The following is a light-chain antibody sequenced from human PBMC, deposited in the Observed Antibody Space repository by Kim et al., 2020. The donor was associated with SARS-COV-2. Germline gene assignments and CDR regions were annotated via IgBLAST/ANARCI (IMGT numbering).Light chain of an antibody. J-gene: IGKJ2*01. Sequence: DIQLTQSPSSLSASVGHRVTITCQASQDITNYLNWYQQKPGKAPDVLIYDASNLEAGVPSRFSGSGSGTDFTFTISSLQPEDIATYYCQQYDSLPYTFGQGTKLEI. V-gene: IGKV1-33*01. CDR1: QDITNY. CDR3: QQYDSLPYT. CDR2: DAS.